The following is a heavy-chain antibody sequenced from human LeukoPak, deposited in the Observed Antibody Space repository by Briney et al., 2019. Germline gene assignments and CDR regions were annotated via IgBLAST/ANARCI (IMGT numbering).Heavy chain of an antibody. D-gene: IGHD2-8*01. CDR1: GGSISSYY. J-gene: IGHJ4*02. CDR3: ARVDPYNSMVYAMSFDY. Sequence: SETLSLTCTVSGGSISSYYWSWIRQPPGKGLEWIGYIYYSGSTDYNPSLKSRVTISVDTSKNQFSLKLSSVTAADTAVYYCARVDPYNSMVYAMSFDYWGQGTLVTVSS. CDR2: IYYSGST. V-gene: IGHV4-59*01.